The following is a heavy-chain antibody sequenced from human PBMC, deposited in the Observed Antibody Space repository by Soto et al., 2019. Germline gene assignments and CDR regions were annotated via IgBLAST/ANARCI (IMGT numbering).Heavy chain of an antibody. CDR3: ARDYGDSPSYFDY. Sequence: PSETLSLTCSVSDGSISGYYWSWIRQTPEKGLEWIGYIYYSGSTNYNPSLKSRVTISVDTSKNQFSLKLSSVTAADTAVYYCARDYGDSPSYFDYWGQGTLVTVSS. J-gene: IGHJ4*02. V-gene: IGHV4-59*12. CDR2: IYYSGST. CDR1: DGSISGYY. D-gene: IGHD4-17*01.